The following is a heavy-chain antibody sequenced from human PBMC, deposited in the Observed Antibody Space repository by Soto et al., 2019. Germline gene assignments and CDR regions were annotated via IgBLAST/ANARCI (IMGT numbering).Heavy chain of an antibody. CDR1: GFTFSDYY. Sequence: PGGSLRLSCAASGFTFSDYYMSWIRQAPGKGLEWVSYISSSGSTIYYADSVKGRFTISRDNAKNSLYLQMNSLRAEDTAVYYCARTITPLGMERRRGYYYYMDVWGKGTTVTVSS. J-gene: IGHJ6*03. CDR2: ISSSGSTI. V-gene: IGHV3-11*01. D-gene: IGHD1-1*01. CDR3: ARTITPLGMERRRGYYYYMDV.